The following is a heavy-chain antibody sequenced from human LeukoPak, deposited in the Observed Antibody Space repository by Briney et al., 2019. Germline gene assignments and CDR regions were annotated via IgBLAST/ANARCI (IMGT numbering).Heavy chain of an antibody. CDR3: AREKRSVISGVVIRHFDY. CDR1: GGSISSSSYY. D-gene: IGHD3-3*01. CDR2: ISYSGST. Sequence: SETLSLTCTVSGGSISSSSYYWGWIRQPPGKGLEWIGYISYSGSTYYGTSLKSRVTISVDTSKNQFSLRLSSVTAEDTAVYFCAREKRSVISGVVIRHFDYWGQGTLVTVSS. V-gene: IGHV4-31*03. J-gene: IGHJ4*02.